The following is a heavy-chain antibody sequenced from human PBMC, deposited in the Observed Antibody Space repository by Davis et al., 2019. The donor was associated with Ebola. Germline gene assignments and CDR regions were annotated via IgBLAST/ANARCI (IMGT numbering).Heavy chain of an antibody. V-gene: IGHV3-21*05. Sequence: GESLKISCAASGFTFSSYAMGWVRQAPGKGLEWVSYFRSSGSDMYYADSVKGRFTVSRDNAKNSLYLQMNSLRAEDTAVYYCATALYSYGMDVWGKGTTVTVSS. J-gene: IGHJ6*04. CDR2: FRSSGSDM. CDR1: GFTFSSYA. D-gene: IGHD2-15*01. CDR3: ATALYSYGMDV.